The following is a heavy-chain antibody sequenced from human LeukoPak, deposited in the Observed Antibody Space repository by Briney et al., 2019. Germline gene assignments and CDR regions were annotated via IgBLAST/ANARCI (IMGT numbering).Heavy chain of an antibody. J-gene: IGHJ4*02. Sequence: PGGSLRLSCAASGFTFSIYNMNWVRQAPGKGLEWVSYITGSASSIYYADSVKGRFTISRDNAKNSLYLQMNSLRAEDTAVYYCARAKRGYSYGYYHYFDYWGQGALVTVSS. D-gene: IGHD5-18*01. CDR2: ITGSASSI. CDR1: GFTFSIYN. V-gene: IGHV3-48*01. CDR3: ARAKRGYSYGYYHYFDY.